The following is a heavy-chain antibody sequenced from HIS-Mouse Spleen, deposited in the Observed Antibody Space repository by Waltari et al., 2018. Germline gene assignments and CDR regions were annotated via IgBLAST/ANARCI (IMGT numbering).Heavy chain of an antibody. D-gene: IGHD4-17*01. CDR2: IDYSGRP. V-gene: IGHV4-31*03. Sequence: QVQLQESGPGLVKPSQTLSLTCTVSGGSISSGGYYWSWIRQPPGKGLEWIGYIDYSGRPYYNPALKSRVTISVDTSKNQFALKLSSVTAADTAVYYCARGRWNLRCCNWFDPWGQGTLVTVSS. CDR1: GGSISSGGYY. CDR3: ARGRWNLRCCNWFDP. J-gene: IGHJ5*02.